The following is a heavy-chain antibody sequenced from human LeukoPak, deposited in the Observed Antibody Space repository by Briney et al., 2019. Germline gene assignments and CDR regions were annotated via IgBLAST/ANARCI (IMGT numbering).Heavy chain of an antibody. CDR3: AWYGVTHGLDV. J-gene: IGHJ6*02. V-gene: IGHV3-23*01. D-gene: IGHD3-10*01. CDR1: GFTFSNHA. CDR2: ISYRGRTT. Sequence: PGGSLRLSCAASGFTFSNHAMSWVRQVPGKGLEWVSGISYRGRTTYYTDSVRGRFTISRDNFQNTLHLQMNSLRPEDTAIYYCAWYGVTHGLDVWGQGTTVTVSS.